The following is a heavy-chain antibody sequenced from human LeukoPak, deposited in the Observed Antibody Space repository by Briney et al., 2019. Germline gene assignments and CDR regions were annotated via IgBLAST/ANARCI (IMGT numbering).Heavy chain of an antibody. D-gene: IGHD2-8*01. CDR1: GGSISSYY. J-gene: IGHJ5*02. V-gene: IGHV4-59*08. Sequence: SETLSLTCTVSGGSISSYYWSWIRQPPGKGLEWIANIHYSGSTNFNPSLKSRVSISVDKSKTQFSLKLSSVTAADTAVYYCARQAVIMPTDMGGPWFDPWGRGTLVAVAS. CDR3: ARQAVIMPTDMGGPWFDP. CDR2: IHYSGST.